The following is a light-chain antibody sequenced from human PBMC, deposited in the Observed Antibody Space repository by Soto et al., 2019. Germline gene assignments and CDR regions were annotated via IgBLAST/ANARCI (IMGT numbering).Light chain of an antibody. Sequence: IVMTQSPVTLSASPGERVTLSCRTNKSISSNLAWYQQKRGQAPRLFISGVSTRASGVPDRFSGSGSVADFTLTISSLQSEDFAVYYCQQYDNWPLTFGGGTNVDIK. CDR3: QQYDNWPLT. J-gene: IGKJ4*01. V-gene: IGKV3-15*01. CDR1: KSISSN. CDR2: GVS.